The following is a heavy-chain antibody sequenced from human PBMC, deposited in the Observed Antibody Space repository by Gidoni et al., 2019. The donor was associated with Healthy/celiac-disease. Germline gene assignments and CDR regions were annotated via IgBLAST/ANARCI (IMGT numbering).Heavy chain of an antibody. V-gene: IGHV1-69*06. CDR3: ASSPYSSGYYVFDY. CDR1: GGTFSSYA. Sequence: QVQLVQSGAEVKKPGSSVKVSCKASGGTFSSYAISWVRQAPGQGLEWMGGIIPIFGTANYAQKFQGRVTITADKSTSTAYMELSSLRSEDTAVYYCASSPYSSGYYVFDYWGQGTLVTVSS. D-gene: IGHD3-22*01. J-gene: IGHJ4*02. CDR2: IIPIFGTA.